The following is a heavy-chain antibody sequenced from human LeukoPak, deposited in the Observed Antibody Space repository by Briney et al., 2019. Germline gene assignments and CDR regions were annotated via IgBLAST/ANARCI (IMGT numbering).Heavy chain of an antibody. CDR1: GGTFSSYA. J-gene: IGHJ5*02. CDR2: IIPIFGTA. D-gene: IGHD5-18*01. Sequence: SVKVSCKASGGTFSSYAISWVRQAPGQGLEWMGRIIPIFGTANYAQKFQGRDTITTDESTSTAYMELSSLRSEDTAVYYCARDRYSYAKGEVVWFDPWGQGTLVTVSS. V-gene: IGHV1-69*05. CDR3: ARDRYSYAKGEVVWFDP.